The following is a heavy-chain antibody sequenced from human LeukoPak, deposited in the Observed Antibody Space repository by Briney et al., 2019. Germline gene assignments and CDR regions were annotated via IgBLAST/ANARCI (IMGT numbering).Heavy chain of an antibody. Sequence: KSSETLSLTCAVYGGSFSGYYWSWIRQPPGKGLEWIGEINHSGSTNSDPSLKSRVTISVDTSKNQFSLKLSSVTAADTAVYYCARLPPLYGSATNWFDPWGQGTLVTVSS. V-gene: IGHV4-34*01. CDR1: GGSFSGYY. J-gene: IGHJ5*02. D-gene: IGHD3-10*01. CDR2: INHSGST. CDR3: ARLPPLYGSATNWFDP.